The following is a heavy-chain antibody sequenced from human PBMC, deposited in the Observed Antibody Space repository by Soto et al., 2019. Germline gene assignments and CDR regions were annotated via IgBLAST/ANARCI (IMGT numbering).Heavy chain of an antibody. CDR2: ISGSGGDT. J-gene: IGHJ4*02. CDR1: GLIFRDYA. CDR3: AKDRFGIVGPVDY. Sequence: PGGSLRLSCADAGLIFRDYAMSWVRQAPGKGLECVACISGSGGDTFYADSVKGRFTISRDNSKNTLSLHMNSLRVDDTAVYFCAKDRFGIVGPVDYWGQGTLVTVSS. D-gene: IGHD1-26*01. V-gene: IGHV3-23*01.